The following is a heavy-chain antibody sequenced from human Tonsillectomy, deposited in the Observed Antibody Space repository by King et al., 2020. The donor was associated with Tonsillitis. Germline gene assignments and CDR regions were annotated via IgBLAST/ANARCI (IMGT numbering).Heavy chain of an antibody. D-gene: IGHD3-10*01. J-gene: IGHJ5*02. CDR3: AREVMYYYGSGSYTNWFDP. CDR2: IYYSGST. V-gene: IGHV4-59*01. CDR1: GGSISSYY. Sequence: QLQESGPGLVKPSETLSLTCTVSGGSISSYYWSWTRQPPGKGLEWIGYIYYSGSTNYNPSLKSRVTISVDTSKNQFSLKLSSVTAADTAVYYCAREVMYYYGSGSYTNWFDPWGQGTLVTVSS.